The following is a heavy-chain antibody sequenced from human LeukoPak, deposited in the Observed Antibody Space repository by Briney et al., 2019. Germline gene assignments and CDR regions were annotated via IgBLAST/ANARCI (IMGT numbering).Heavy chain of an antibody. Sequence: ASVKVSCRASGYTFNVYYIHWVRQAPGQGREWMGWINPNNGGTKLAQKFQGRVTMTRDTSISTAYMELSSLRSEDTAVYYCARGLDNYWYFDLWGRGTLVTVSS. CDR1: GYTFNVYY. CDR2: INPNNGGT. J-gene: IGHJ2*01. D-gene: IGHD2-2*03. CDR3: ARGLDNYWYFDL. V-gene: IGHV1-2*02.